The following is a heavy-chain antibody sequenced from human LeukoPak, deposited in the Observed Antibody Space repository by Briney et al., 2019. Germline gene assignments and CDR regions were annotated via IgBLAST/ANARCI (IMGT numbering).Heavy chain of an antibody. D-gene: IGHD6-19*01. CDR1: GGSISSYY. J-gene: IGHJ4*02. CDR3: ARLELAVAGFHFDN. CDR2: IYYRGST. Sequence: PSETLSLTCTVSGGSISSYYWSWIRQPPGKGLEWIGFIYYRGSTNYNPSLKSRVTISVDTSKNQFSLKLSSVTAADTAVYYCARLELAVAGFHFDNWGQGTLVTVSS. V-gene: IGHV4-59*01.